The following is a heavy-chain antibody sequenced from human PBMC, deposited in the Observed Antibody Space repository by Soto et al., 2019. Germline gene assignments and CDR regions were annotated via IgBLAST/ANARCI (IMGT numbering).Heavy chain of an antibody. CDR3: AGAAGAAMVNKYDYYYYGMDV. V-gene: IGHV4-30-4*01. J-gene: IGHJ6*02. CDR1: GGSISSGDYY. D-gene: IGHD5-18*01. CDR2: IYYSGST. Sequence: SETLSLTCTVSGGSISSGDYYWSWIRQPPGKGLEWIGYIYYSGSTYYNPSLKSRVTISVDTSKNQFSLKLSSVTAADTAVYYCAGAAGAAMVNKYDYYYYGMDVWGQGTTVTVSS.